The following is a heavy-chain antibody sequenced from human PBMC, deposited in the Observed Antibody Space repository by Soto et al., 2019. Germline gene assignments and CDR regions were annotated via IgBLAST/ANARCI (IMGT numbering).Heavy chain of an antibody. CDR1: GFTLGDNA. V-gene: IGHV3-49*03. CDR3: TRARYFDWLIYPNWLDP. CDR2: IRTKAYAGTT. J-gene: IGHJ5*02. D-gene: IGHD3-9*01. Sequence: PGGSLRLSCTASGFTLGDNAMSWFRQAPGKGLEWVGFIRTKAYAGTTEYAASVKGRFTISRDDSKNIAYLQMNSLKTEDTAVYYCTRARYFDWLIYPNWLDPWGQGTLVTVSS.